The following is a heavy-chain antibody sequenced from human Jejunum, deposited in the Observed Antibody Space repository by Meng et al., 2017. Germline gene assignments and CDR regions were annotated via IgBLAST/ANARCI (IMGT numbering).Heavy chain of an antibody. CDR3: AHRLAYSTNYNVGWFDP. CDR2: IYWDDDK. J-gene: IGHJ5*02. V-gene: IGHV2-5*02. CDR1: GFSLSTSGVG. Sequence: QITLKESGPTLAKPTQTLTLTCTFSGFSLSTSGVGVGWLRQPPGKALECLALIYWDDDKRYTPSLKNRLTITKDTSKNQVVLTMTNMDPVDTATYYCAHRLAYSTNYNVGWFDPWGQGTLVTVSS. D-gene: IGHD6-13*01.